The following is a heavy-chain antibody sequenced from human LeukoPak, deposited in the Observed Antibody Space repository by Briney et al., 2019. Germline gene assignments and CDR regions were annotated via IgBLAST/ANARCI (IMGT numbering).Heavy chain of an antibody. V-gene: IGHV3-30*18. D-gene: IGHD1-26*01. CDR1: GFTFSNYE. Sequence: GGSLRLSCAASGFTFSNYEMNWVRQAPGKGLEWVAVISYDGSNKYYADSVKGRFTISRDNSKNTLYLQMNSLRAEDTAVYYCAKDRMGSYYGYFQHWGQGTLVTVSS. CDR3: AKDRMGSYYGYFQH. J-gene: IGHJ1*01. CDR2: ISYDGSNK.